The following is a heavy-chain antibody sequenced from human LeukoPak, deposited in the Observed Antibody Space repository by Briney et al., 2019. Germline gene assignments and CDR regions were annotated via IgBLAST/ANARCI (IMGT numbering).Heavy chain of an antibody. V-gene: IGHV4-31*03. D-gene: IGHD2-2*01. Sequence: SETLSLTCNVSSVSVCDVRYYWPWICQHPGRVLEWIDYKYDRASAKYNPSLKSRLTISIDTSKNQFSLQLSSVTAADTATYYCATPYCSGISCLDVFNMWGQGTRVTVSS. CDR2: KYDRASA. CDR1: SVSVCDVRYY. CDR3: ATPYCSGISCLDVFNM. J-gene: IGHJ3*02.